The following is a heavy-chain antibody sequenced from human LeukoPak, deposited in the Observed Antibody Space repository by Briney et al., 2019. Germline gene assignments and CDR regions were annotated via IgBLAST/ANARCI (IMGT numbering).Heavy chain of an antibody. Sequence: PSETLSLTCAVCGGSFSGYYWSWIRQPPGKGLEWIGYIYYSGSTNYNPSLKSRVTISVDTSKNQFSLKLSSVTAADTAVYYCARGAYGEIDYWGQGTLVTVSS. D-gene: IGHD4-17*01. CDR3: ARGAYGEIDY. J-gene: IGHJ4*02. CDR2: IYYSGST. CDR1: GGSFSGYY. V-gene: IGHV4-59*01.